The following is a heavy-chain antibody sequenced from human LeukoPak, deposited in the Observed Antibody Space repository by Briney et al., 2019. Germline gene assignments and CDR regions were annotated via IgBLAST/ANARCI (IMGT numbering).Heavy chain of an antibody. CDR2: IYYTGTT. Sequence: SETLSLPCTVSGGSISSSSYYWGWIRQPPGKGLEWIGSIYYTGTTYYNPSLKSRVTVSVDTSKNQFSLKLSSVTAADTAVYYCARQSTDYYDSSGYYYVGDNYFDYWGQGTRVTVSS. J-gene: IGHJ4*02. D-gene: IGHD3-22*01. CDR3: ARQSTDYYDSSGYYYVGDNYFDY. CDR1: GGSISSSSYY. V-gene: IGHV4-39*01.